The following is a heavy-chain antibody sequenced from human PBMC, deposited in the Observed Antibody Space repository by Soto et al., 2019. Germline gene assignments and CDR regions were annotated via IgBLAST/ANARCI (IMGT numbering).Heavy chain of an antibody. V-gene: IGHV4-39*01. D-gene: IGHD3-16*01. J-gene: IGHJ4*02. Sequence: SETLSLTCTVSGGSISSSSYYWGWIRQPPGKGLEWIGSIYYSGSTYYNPSLKSRVTISVDTSKNQFSLKLSSVTAADTAVYYCARHVLSCNVFLYYFDYWGQGTLVTVSS. CDR2: IYYSGST. CDR3: ARHVLSCNVFLYYFDY. CDR1: GGSISSSSYY.